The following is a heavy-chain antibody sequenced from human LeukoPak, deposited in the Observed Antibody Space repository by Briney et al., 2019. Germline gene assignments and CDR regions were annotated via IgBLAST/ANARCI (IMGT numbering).Heavy chain of an antibody. CDR2: ISSSSSYI. J-gene: IGHJ4*02. CDR3: AREGRCSGGSCYRYYFDY. CDR1: GFTFSSYS. D-gene: IGHD2-15*01. Sequence: PGGSLRLSCAASGFTFSSYSMNWVRQAPGKGLEGVSSISSSSSYIYYADSVKGRFTISRDNAKNSLYLQMNSLRAEDTAVYYCAREGRCSGGSCYRYYFDYWGQGTLVTVSS. V-gene: IGHV3-21*01.